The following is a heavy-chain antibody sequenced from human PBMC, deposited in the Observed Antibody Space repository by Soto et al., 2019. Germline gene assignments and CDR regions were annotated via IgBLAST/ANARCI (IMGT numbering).Heavy chain of an antibody. J-gene: IGHJ4*02. Sequence: GESLKISCEGSGYRFTKYWIGWVRQMPGKGLEWMGMIYPGDSDARYSPSFQGQVIISADKSINTAYLQWSSLQASDTAIYYCARTYSGTYPPPYYFDYWGQGTLVTVSS. CDR2: IYPGDSDA. CDR1: GYRFTKYW. D-gene: IGHD1-26*01. CDR3: ARTYSGTYPPPYYFDY. V-gene: IGHV5-51*01.